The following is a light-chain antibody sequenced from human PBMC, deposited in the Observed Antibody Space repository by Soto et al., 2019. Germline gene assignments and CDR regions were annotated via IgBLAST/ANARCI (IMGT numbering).Light chain of an antibody. J-gene: IGLJ3*02. Sequence: QSVLTQPPSVSAAPGQKVTISCSGSSSNIGNNYVSWYQQLPGTAPQLLIYDNNKRPSGIPDRFSGSKSGTSATLGITGLRTGDEADYYCGTCDSSLSAAIGVFGGGTKLTVL. CDR1: SSNIGNNY. CDR3: GTCDSSLSAAIGV. V-gene: IGLV1-51*01. CDR2: DNN.